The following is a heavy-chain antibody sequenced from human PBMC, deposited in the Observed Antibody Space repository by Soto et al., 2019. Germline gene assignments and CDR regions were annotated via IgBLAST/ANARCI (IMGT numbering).Heavy chain of an antibody. D-gene: IGHD5-18*01. CDR2: IYYSGRT. CDR3: ARDFYGGYTYGPGDY. J-gene: IGHJ4*02. CDR1: GGSIRDYF. V-gene: IGHV4-59*01. Sequence: SETLSLTCTVSGGSIRDYFCTWIRQPPGKGLEWIGYIYYSGRTNYNPSLKSRVSISVDTSKNHFSLQLRSVTAADTAVYYCARDFYGGYTYGPGDYWGQGALVTVSS.